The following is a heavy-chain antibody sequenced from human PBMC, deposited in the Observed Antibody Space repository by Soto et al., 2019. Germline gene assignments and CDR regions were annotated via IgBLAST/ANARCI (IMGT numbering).Heavy chain of an antibody. D-gene: IGHD2-21*01. J-gene: IGHJ4*02. CDR2: ISGSGRST. CDR3: AKDPHLGGNYYSLYFDY. Sequence: EVLLLESGGGLVQPGGSLRLSCSASGFTFSSYAMNWVRQVPGKGLEWVSAISGSGRSTYYADSVKGRFTISRDNSRKTLYLQMNSLRAEDTAIYYCAKDPHLGGNYYSLYFDYWGQGNLVPVSS. CDR1: GFTFSSYA. V-gene: IGHV3-23*01.